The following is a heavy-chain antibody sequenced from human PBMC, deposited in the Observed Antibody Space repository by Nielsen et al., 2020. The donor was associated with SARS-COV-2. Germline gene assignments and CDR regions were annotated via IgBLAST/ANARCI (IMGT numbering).Heavy chain of an antibody. CDR1: GFTFSDYY. Sequence: GGSLRLSCAASGFTFSDYYMSWIRQAPGKGLEWVSYISSSGSTIYYADSVKGRFTISRDNAKNSLYLQMNSLRAEDTAVYYCARAGTYYDFWSGYESWFDPWGQGTLVTVSS. J-gene: IGHJ5*02. CDR2: ISSSGSTI. D-gene: IGHD3-3*01. CDR3: ARAGTYYDFWSGYESWFDP. V-gene: IGHV3-11*01.